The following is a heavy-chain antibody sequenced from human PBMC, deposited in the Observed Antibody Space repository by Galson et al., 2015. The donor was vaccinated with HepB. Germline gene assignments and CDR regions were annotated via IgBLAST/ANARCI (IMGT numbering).Heavy chain of an antibody. D-gene: IGHD3-3*01. CDR2: IYYSGTT. CDR3: TAPSSDYNFWSGYHLAILS. J-gene: IGHJ5*02. Sequence: SETLSLTCSISGASVTNSSYYWGWVRQPPGKGLEWVGHIYYSGTTYYKPSLKSRVTVSLDTSKNQFTLQMNSVTAADTAVYYCTAPSSDYNFWSGYHLAILSWGPGTLVTVSS. V-gene: IGHV4-39*06. CDR1: GASVTNSSYY.